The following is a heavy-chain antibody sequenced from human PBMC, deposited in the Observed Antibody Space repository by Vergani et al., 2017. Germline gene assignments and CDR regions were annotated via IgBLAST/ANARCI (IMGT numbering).Heavy chain of an antibody. CDR2: ISWNSGAV. D-gene: IGHD5-12*01. Sequence: EVDQVESGGGLAQPGGSLRLSCEASGITFWKFGMHWVRQGPGKGLEWVSGISWNSGAVDYADSVRGRFTISRDNAKNSLFLEMNSLRFEDTAVYFCTKGSVYYHDSAGHGYDPYTGFDLWGQGTLVTVSS. CDR1: GITFWKFG. V-gene: IGHV3-9*01. J-gene: IGHJ3*01. CDR3: TKGSVYYHDSAGHGYDPYTGFDL.